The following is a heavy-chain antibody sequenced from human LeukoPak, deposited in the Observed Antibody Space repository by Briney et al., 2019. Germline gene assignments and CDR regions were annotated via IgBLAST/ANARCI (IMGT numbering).Heavy chain of an antibody. CDR1: GFTFSNFA. CDR3: AKGPVSVIVEATTLDY. D-gene: IGHD1-26*01. CDR2: ISGSTGST. V-gene: IGHV3-23*01. J-gene: IGHJ4*02. Sequence: GGSLRLSCAASGFTFSNFAMNWVRQAPGKGLEWVSLISGSTGSTYYADSVKGRFSISRDNSKNTVYLQMNSLRVEDTAVYYCAKGPVSVIVEATTLDYWGQGTLVTVSS.